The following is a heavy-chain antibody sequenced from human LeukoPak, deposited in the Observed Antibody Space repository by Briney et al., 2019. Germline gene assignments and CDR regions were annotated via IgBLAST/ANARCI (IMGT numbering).Heavy chain of an antibody. J-gene: IGHJ3*02. CDR3: AKDFLWFGESGGAFDI. CDR2: ISSSSSYI. CDR1: GFTFSSYT. D-gene: IGHD3-10*01. Sequence: PGGSLRLSCAASGFTFSSYTMNWVRQAPGKGLEWVSSISSSSSYIYYADSVKGRFTISRDNAKNSLYLQMNSLRAEDTAVYYCAKDFLWFGESGGAFDIWGQGTMVTVSS. V-gene: IGHV3-21*01.